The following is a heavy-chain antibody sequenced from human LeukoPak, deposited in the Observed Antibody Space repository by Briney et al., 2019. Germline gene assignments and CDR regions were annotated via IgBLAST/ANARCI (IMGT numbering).Heavy chain of an antibody. Sequence: SETLSLTCTVSGGSISSYYWNWIRQPPGKALEWLGYAYYSGSTNYNPSLKTRLTISVDTSKAQFSLTLSSVTAADTAIYYCASRSGRNYYGMDVWGQGTTVTVS. CDR3: ASRSGRNYYGMDV. J-gene: IGHJ6*02. D-gene: IGHD3-10*01. CDR2: AYYSGST. V-gene: IGHV4-59*01. CDR1: GGSISSYY.